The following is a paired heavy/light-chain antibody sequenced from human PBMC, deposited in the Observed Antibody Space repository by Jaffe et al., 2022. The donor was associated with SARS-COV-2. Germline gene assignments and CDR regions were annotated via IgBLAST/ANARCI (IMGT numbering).Heavy chain of an antibody. D-gene: IGHD1-1*01. J-gene: IGHJ4*02. CDR1: SGSINTSIYY. Sequence: QLQLQESGPGLVRPSETLSLTCTVSSGSINTSIYYWGWIRQPPGKGLEWIGNIYVSGSTDYNPSLKSRVTMSVDTSNNQFSLKVNSVTAADTAIYYCARLTTSRKNSVIDNWGQGTLVTVSS. CDR3: ARLTTSRKNSVIDN. CDR2: IYVSGST. V-gene: IGHV4-39*01.
Light chain of an antibody. Sequence: EIVLTQAPGTLSLSPGERATLSCRASQRVSSTYLAWYQHKPGQAPRLLIYGASSRATGIPDRFSGSGSGTDFTLTISRLEPEDFAVYYCQQYGNSVWTFGQGTKVEIK. J-gene: IGKJ1*01. CDR2: GAS. CDR1: QRVSSTY. V-gene: IGKV3-20*01. CDR3: QQYGNSVWT.